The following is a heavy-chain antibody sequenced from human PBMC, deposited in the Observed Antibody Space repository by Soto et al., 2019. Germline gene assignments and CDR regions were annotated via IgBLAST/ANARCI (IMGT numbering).Heavy chain of an antibody. D-gene: IGHD3-9*01. CDR3: AKEFTDYDILTGYPFDY. Sequence: EVQLLESGGGLVQPGGSLRLSCAASGFTFSSYAMSWVRQAPGKGLEWASAISGSGGSTYYADAVKGRFTISRDNSKNALYLQMNSLRAEDTAVYYCAKEFTDYDILTGYPFDYWGQGTLVTVSS. CDR2: ISGSGGST. V-gene: IGHV3-23*01. J-gene: IGHJ4*02. CDR1: GFTFSSYA.